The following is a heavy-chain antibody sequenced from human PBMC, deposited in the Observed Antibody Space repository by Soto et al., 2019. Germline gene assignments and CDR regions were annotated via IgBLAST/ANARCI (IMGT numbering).Heavy chain of an antibody. D-gene: IGHD2-15*01. Sequence: PSETLSLTCTVSGGSISSGGYYWSWIRQHPGKGLEWIGYIYYSGSTYYNPSLKSRVTISVDTSKNQFSLKLSSVTAADTAVYYCARANSCSGGSCPHDYWGQGTLVTVSS. V-gene: IGHV4-31*03. CDR3: ARANSCSGGSCPHDY. CDR1: GGSISSGGYY. J-gene: IGHJ4*02. CDR2: IYYSGST.